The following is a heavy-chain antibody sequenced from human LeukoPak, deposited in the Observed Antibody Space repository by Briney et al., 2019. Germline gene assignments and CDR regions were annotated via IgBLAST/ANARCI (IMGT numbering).Heavy chain of an antibody. J-gene: IGHJ1*01. V-gene: IGHV1-46*01. CDR1: GYTFSSYY. D-gene: IGHD6-13*01. Sequence: GASVKVSCKASGYTFSSYYMHWVRQAPGQGLEWKGIINPSGGSTSYAQKFQVRVTMTRDTSTSTVYMDLSSLRSEDTAVYYCARAAANTEVQHWGQGTLVTVSS. CDR3: ARAAANTEVQH. CDR2: INPSGGST.